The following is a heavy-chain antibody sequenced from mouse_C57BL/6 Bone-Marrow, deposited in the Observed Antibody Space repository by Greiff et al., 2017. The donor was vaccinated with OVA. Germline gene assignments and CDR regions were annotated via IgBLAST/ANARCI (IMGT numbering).Heavy chain of an antibody. CDR2: IRNKANGYTT. V-gene: IGHV7-3*01. Sequence: EVQRVESGGGLVQPGGSLSLSCAASGFTFTDYYMSWVRQPPGKALEWLGFIRNKANGYTTEYSASVKGRFTISRDNSQSILYLQMNALRAEDSATYYCVSLDPSMDYWGQGTSVTVSS. CDR1: GFTFTDYY. CDR3: VSLDPSMDY. J-gene: IGHJ4*01.